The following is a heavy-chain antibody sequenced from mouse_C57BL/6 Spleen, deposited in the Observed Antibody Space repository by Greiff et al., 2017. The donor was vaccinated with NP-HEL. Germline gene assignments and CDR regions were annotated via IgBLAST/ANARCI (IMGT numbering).Heavy chain of an antibody. CDR3: ARDGDPFYAMDY. Sequence: VQLQQSGAELVRPGASVTLSCKASGYTFTDYEMHWVKQTPVHGLEWIGAIDPETGGTAYNQKFKGKAILTADKSSSTAYMELRSLTSEDSAVYYCARDGDPFYAMDYWGQGTSVTVSS. J-gene: IGHJ4*01. V-gene: IGHV1-15*01. D-gene: IGHD2-13*01. CDR2: IDPETGGT. CDR1: GYTFTDYE.